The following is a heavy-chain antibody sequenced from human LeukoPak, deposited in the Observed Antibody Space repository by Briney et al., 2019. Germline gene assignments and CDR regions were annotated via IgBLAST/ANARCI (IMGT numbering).Heavy chain of an antibody. D-gene: IGHD6-13*01. Sequence: GGSLRLSCAASGFAVSSIYMGWVRQAPEKGLEWVSLIYDSGATTYADSVKGRFTISRDNSKNTLYLQMNSLRAEDTAVYYCARSADSSSWYPATDYWGQGTLVTVSS. CDR1: GFAVSSIY. J-gene: IGHJ4*02. CDR3: ARSADSSSWYPATDY. CDR2: IYDSGAT. V-gene: IGHV3-53*01.